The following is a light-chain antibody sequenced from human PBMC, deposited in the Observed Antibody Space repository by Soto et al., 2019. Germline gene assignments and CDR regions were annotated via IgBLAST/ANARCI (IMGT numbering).Light chain of an antibody. V-gene: IGKV4-1*01. CDR1: QSVLYSSNNKNY. Sequence: DIVMTQSPDSLAVSLGERATINCKSSQSVLYSSNNKNYLAWYQQKPRQPPKLLIYWASTRESGVPDRFSGSGSGTDFTLTISSLPAEDVAVYYCQQYLNTPYTFGQGTKLEIK. J-gene: IGKJ2*01. CDR2: WAS. CDR3: QQYLNTPYT.